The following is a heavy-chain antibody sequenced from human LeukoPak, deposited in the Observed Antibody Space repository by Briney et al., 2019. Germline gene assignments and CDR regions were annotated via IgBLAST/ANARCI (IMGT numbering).Heavy chain of an antibody. D-gene: IGHD2-8*02. Sequence: GGSLRLSCVAPGFTFDDYGMSWVRQAPGKWLEWVSGINWNGGSTGYADSVKGRFTISRDNAKNSLYLQMNSLRAEDTALYYCARDLPGGEAYWGQGTLVTVSS. J-gene: IGHJ4*02. CDR1: GFTFDDYG. V-gene: IGHV3-20*04. CDR3: ARDLPGGEAY. CDR2: INWNGGST.